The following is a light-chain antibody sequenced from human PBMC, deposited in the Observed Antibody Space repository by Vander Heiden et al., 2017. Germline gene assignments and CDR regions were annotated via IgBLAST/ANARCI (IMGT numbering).Light chain of an antibody. CDR3: QQYNSWPPIT. V-gene: IGKV3-15*01. CDR2: GAS. CDR1: QSVSSN. Sequence: ELVMTHSPDTLSVSPGESATLSCRASQSVSSNLAWYQQKPGQAPRLLIFGASTRATGIPARFSGSGSGTEFTLTISSLQSEDFAVYYCQQYNSWPPITFGQGTRLEIK. J-gene: IGKJ5*01.